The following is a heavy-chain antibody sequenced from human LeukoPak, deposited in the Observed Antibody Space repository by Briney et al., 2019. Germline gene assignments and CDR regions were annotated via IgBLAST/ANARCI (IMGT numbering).Heavy chain of an antibody. J-gene: IGHJ4*02. V-gene: IGHV3-74*01. Sequence: GGSLRLSCTASGFTFSSYWMHWVRQAPGKGLVWVSHIKTDGSSISYADSVKGRFTISRDNAKNTLYLQMNSLRAEDTAVYYCVRAGYHNGLDYWGQGTLVTASS. CDR2: IKTDGSSI. CDR1: GFTFSSYW. D-gene: IGHD2-8*01. CDR3: VRAGYHNGLDY.